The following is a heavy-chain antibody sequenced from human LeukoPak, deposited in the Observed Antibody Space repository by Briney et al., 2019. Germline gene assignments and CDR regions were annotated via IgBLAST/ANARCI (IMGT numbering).Heavy chain of an antibody. J-gene: IGHJ4*02. CDR2: LGTAGDT. D-gene: IGHD6-19*01. CDR3: AGAGSETQWRAFDF. CDR1: GFTFSRYD. V-gene: IGHV3-13*01. Sequence: GGSLRLSCAASGFTFSRYDMHWVRQATGKGLEWVSGLGTAGDTYYAGSVKGRFTISRENAKNSLYLQMNSLTAGDTAEYYCAGAGSETQWRAFDFWGQGALVTVFS.